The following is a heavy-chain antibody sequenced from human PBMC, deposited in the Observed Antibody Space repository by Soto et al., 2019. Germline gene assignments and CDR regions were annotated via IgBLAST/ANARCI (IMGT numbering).Heavy chain of an antibody. CDR2: ISGSGGST. D-gene: IGHD6-13*01. CDR1: GFTFSRYA. Sequence: EVQLLESGGGLVQPGGFLRLSCAASGFTFSRYAMSWVRQAPGKGLEWVSGISGSGGSTYYADSVKGRFTISRDNSRNTLYLQMNSLRGEDTAVYYCAKDSPIGQQLALDAFDIWGQGTMVTVSS. CDR3: AKDSPIGQQLALDAFDI. J-gene: IGHJ3*02. V-gene: IGHV3-23*01.